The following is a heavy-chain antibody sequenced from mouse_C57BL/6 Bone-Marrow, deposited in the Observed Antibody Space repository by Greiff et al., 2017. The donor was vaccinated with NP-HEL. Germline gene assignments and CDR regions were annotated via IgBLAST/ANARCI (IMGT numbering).Heavy chain of an antibody. CDR1: GYTFTSYW. J-gene: IGHJ3*01. D-gene: IGHD4-1*01. V-gene: IGHV1-69*01. CDR3: ARGANWDVAWFAY. CDR2: IDPSDSYT. Sequence: VQLQQPGAELVMPGASVKLSCKASGYTFTSYWMHWVKQRPGQGLEWIGEIDPSDSYTNYNQKFKGKSTLTVDKSSSTAYMQLSSLTSEDSAVYYCARGANWDVAWFAYWGQGTLVTVSA.